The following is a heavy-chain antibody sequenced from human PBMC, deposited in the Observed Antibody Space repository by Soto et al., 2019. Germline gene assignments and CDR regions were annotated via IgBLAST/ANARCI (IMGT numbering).Heavy chain of an antibody. CDR3: AREGINNYNEYYFDS. V-gene: IGHV3-21*01. D-gene: IGHD4-4*01. Sequence: LRLSCAASGFTFSTYSMHWVRQAPGKGLEWVSSISGSGNYTHYADFLRGRFTISRDNAKTSLYLQMNSLRAEDTAVYYCAREGINNYNEYYFDSWGQGTVVTVSS. J-gene: IGHJ4*02. CDR1: GFTFSTYS. CDR2: ISGSGNYT.